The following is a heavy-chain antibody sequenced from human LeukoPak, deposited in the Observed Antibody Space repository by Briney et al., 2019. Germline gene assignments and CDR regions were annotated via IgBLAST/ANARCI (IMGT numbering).Heavy chain of an antibody. CDR2: ISYDVNEK. D-gene: IGHD3-22*01. Sequence: GGSLRLSCAASGFTFSSYGMHWVRQAPGKGLEWVAVISYDVNEKYYVDSVKGRFTISRDNSENTLYLQMNSLRAEDTVVYYCAKDGGTSGYYAGFVDYWGQGTMVTVSS. J-gene: IGHJ4*02. CDR3: AKDGGTSGYYAGFVDY. V-gene: IGHV3-30*18. CDR1: GFTFSSYG.